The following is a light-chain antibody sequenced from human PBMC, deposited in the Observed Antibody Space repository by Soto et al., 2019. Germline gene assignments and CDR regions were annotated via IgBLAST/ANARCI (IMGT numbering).Light chain of an antibody. CDR3: LLSYSGARWV. V-gene: IGLV7-46*01. CDR1: TGAVTSGHY. Sequence: QTVVTQEPSLTVSPGGTVTLTRGSSTGAVTSGHYPYWFQQKPGQAPRTLIYDTSNKHSWTPARFSGSLLGGKAALTLSGAQPEDEAEYYCLLSYSGARWVFGGGTQLTVL. CDR2: DTS. J-gene: IGLJ3*02.